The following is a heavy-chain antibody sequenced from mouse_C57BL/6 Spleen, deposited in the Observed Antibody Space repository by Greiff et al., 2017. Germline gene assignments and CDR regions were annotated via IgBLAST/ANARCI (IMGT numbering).Heavy chain of an antibody. CDR3: ARESTTVEFDY. CDR2: ISYDGSN. D-gene: IGHD1-1*01. Sequence: EVKLMESGPGLVKPSQSLSLTCSVTGYSITSGYYWNWIRQFPGNKLEWMGYISYDGSNNYNPSLKNRISITRDTSKNQFFLKLNSVTTEDTATYYCARESTTVEFDYWGQGTTLTVSS. V-gene: IGHV3-6*01. J-gene: IGHJ2*01. CDR1: GYSITSGYY.